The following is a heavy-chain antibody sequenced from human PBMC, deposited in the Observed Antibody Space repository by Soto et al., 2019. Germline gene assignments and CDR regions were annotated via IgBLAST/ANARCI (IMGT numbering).Heavy chain of an antibody. V-gene: IGHV3-7*04. J-gene: IGHJ4*02. D-gene: IGHD6-13*01. CDR3: ARGGYSSSWYWTPVDY. Sequence: PGGSLRLSCAASGFTFSSYWMSWVRQAPGKGLEWVANIKQDGSEKYYVDSVKGRFTISRDNAKNSLYLQMNSLRAEDTAVYYCARGGYSSSWYWTPVDYWGQGTLVTVSS. CDR1: GFTFSSYW. CDR2: IKQDGSEK.